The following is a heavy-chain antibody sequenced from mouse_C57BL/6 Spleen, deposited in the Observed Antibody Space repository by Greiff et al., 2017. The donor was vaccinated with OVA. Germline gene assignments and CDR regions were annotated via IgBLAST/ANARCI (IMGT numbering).Heavy chain of an antibody. CDR3: ARSTDSSGREFAY. CDR2: IYPGSGNT. D-gene: IGHD3-2*02. V-gene: IGHV1-76*01. CDR1: GYTFTDYY. J-gene: IGHJ3*01. Sequence: VQGVESGAELVRPGASVKLSCKASGYTFTDYYINWVKQRPGQGLEWIARIYPGSGNTYYNEKFKGKATLTAEKSSSTAYMQLSSLTSEDSAVYFCARSTDSSGREFAYWGQGTLVTVSA.